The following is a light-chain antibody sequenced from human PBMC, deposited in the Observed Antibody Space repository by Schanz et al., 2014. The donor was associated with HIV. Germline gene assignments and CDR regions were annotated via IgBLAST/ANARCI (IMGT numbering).Light chain of an antibody. CDR2: EVN. CDR1: SSDVGGYNY. CDR3: SSYAGSNKFGV. J-gene: IGLJ3*02. V-gene: IGLV2-8*01. Sequence: QSVLTQPASVSGSPGQSITISCTGTSSDVGGYNYVSWYQQHPGKAPKLMIYEVNKRPSGVPDRFSGSKSGNTASLTVSGLQAEDEADYYCSSYAGSNKFGVFGGGTKLTVL.